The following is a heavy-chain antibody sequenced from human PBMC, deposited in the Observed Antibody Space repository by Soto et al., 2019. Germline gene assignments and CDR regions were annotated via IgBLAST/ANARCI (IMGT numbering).Heavy chain of an antibody. CDR2: INPNSGGT. V-gene: IGHV1-2*02. Sequence: ASVKVSCKASGYTFTGYYMHWVRQAPGQGLEWMGWINPNSGGTNHAQKFQGRVTMTRDTSISTAYMELSRLRSDDTAVYYCARRRRGYYGMDVWGQGTTVTVSS. J-gene: IGHJ6*02. CDR1: GYTFTGYY. CDR3: ARRRRGYYGMDV.